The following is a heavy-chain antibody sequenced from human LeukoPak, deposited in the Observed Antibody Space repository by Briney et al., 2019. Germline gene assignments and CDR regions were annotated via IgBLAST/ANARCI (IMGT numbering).Heavy chain of an antibody. CDR2: IYPGDSDT. Sequence: GESPKISCKGSGYSFTSYWIGWVRQMPGKGLEWMGIIYPGDSDTRYSPSFQGQVTISADKSISTAYLQWSSLKASDTAMYYCARRGYGGSGSYSKSPCDYWGQGTLVTVSS. V-gene: IGHV5-51*01. CDR1: GYSFTSYW. D-gene: IGHD3-10*01. J-gene: IGHJ4*02. CDR3: ARRGYGGSGSYSKSPCDY.